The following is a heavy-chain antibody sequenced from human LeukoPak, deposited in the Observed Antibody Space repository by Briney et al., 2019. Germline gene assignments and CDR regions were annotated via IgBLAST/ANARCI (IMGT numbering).Heavy chain of an antibody. CDR1: GFTFNNYG. CDR2: IRYDGSDK. V-gene: IGHV3-30*02. D-gene: IGHD3-3*01. CDR3: AKDQGKYGFWSGFHC. Sequence: PGGSLRLSCAASGFTFNNYGMHWVRQTPGKGLEWVAFIRYDGSDKYYADSVKGRFTVSRDNSKNTVYLQMNSLRAEDTALYHCAKDQGKYGFWSGFHCWGQGTRVTVSS. J-gene: IGHJ4*02.